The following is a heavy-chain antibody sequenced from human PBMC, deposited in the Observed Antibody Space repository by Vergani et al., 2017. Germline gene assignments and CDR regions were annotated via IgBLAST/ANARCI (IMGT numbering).Heavy chain of an antibody. CDR2: INPNSGGT. V-gene: IGHV1-2*02. D-gene: IGHD1-14*01. CDR3: ASSNWNHVRPIYAFDI. Sequence: QVQLVQSGAEVKKPGASVKVSCKASGYTFTGYYMHWVRQAPGQGLEWMGWINPNSGGTNYAQKFQGRVTMTRDTSISTAYMELSRLRSDDTAVYYCASSNWNHVRPIYAFDIWCQGTMVTVSS. CDR1: GYTFTGYY. J-gene: IGHJ3*02.